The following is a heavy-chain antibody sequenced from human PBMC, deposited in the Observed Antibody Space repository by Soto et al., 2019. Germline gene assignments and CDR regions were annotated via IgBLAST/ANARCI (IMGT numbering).Heavy chain of an antibody. CDR2: INPNSGGT. J-gene: IGHJ6*02. Sequence: ASVKVSCKASGYTFTGYYIHWVRQAPGQGLEWMGWINPNSGGTNYAQKFQGWVTMTRDTSISTAYMELSRLRPDDTAVYYCARALSVAGYYYYGMDVWGQGTTVTVSS. CDR1: GYTFTGYY. D-gene: IGHD6-19*01. V-gene: IGHV1-2*04. CDR3: ARALSVAGYYYYGMDV.